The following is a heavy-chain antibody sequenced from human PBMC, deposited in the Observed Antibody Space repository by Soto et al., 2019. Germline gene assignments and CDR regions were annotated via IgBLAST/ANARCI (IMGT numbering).Heavy chain of an antibody. CDR1: GGTFSSYT. D-gene: IGHD3-3*01. J-gene: IGHJ6*02. Sequence: SVKVSCKASGGTFSSYTISWVRQAPGQGLEWMGRIIPIFGTANYAQKFQGRVTITADESTSTAYMELSSLRSEDTAVYYCARALDYDFWSGYLGGYYYYGMDVWGQGTTVTVS. CDR3: ARALDYDFWSGYLGGYYYYGMDV. CDR2: IIPIFGTA. V-gene: IGHV1-69*13.